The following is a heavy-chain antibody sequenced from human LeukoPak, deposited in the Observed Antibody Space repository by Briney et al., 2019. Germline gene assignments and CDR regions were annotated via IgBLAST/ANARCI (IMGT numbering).Heavy chain of an antibody. D-gene: IGHD3-22*01. CDR1: GGTFSSYA. CDR2: IIPIFGTA. V-gene: IGHV1-69*05. Sequence: SVKVSCKASGGTFSSYAISWVRQAPGQGLEWMGRIIPIFGTANYAQKFQGRVTITTDESTSTAYMELSSLRSEDTAVYYCARDSDDSSGYYSFNYWGQGTLVTVSS. CDR3: ARDSDDSSGYYSFNY. J-gene: IGHJ4*02.